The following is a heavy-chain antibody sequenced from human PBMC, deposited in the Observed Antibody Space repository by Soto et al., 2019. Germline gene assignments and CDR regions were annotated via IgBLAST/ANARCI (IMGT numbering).Heavy chain of an antibody. CDR3: AREGSYSAYNFAHGIQLWSFDF. CDR1: GGSINTFY. J-gene: IGHJ4*02. D-gene: IGHD5-12*01. Sequence: SETLSLTCTFSGGSINTFYWSWVRQPAGKGLEWIGRIFSSGSTSFNPSLESRVAMSVDTSKNHFSLNLSSVTAADMAVYYCAREGSYSAYNFAHGIQLWSFDFWGQGALVTVSS. V-gene: IGHV4-4*07. CDR2: IFSSGST.